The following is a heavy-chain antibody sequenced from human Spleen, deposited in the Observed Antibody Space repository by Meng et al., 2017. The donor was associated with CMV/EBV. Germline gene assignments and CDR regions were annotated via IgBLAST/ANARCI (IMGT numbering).Heavy chain of an antibody. CDR1: GFTLNSYT. CDR2: ISYDGSYK. CDR3: ATSRFHGVFTDAVNI. V-gene: IGHV3-30-3*01. D-gene: IGHD4-17*01. Sequence: GESLKISCAASGFTLNSYTVHWVRQAPGKGLEWMAVISYDGSYKYYGDSVKGRFTVSRDNSKRAVYLQMNSLSPEDTAVYYCATSRFHGVFTDAVNIWGQGTLVTVSS. J-gene: IGHJ3*02.